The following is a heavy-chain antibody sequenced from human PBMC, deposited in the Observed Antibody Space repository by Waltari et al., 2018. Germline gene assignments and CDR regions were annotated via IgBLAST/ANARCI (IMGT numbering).Heavy chain of an antibody. J-gene: IGHJ6*03. V-gene: IGHV4-39*01. CDR2: IYYNGIT. Sequence: QLQLQESGPGLVKPSETLSLSCTVSGASINTKNFYCGWIRQPPGKGLQWIGSIYYNGITFYYPSLKSRVTISVDTSQNQFSLRLSSVTAADTAVYYCARIGSSPYYYYYYMDVWGKGTTVTVSS. CDR3: ARIGSSPYYYYYYMDV. D-gene: IGHD6-6*01. CDR1: GASINTKNFY.